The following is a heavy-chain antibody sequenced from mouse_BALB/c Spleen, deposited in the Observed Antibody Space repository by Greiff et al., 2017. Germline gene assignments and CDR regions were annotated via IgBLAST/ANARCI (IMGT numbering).Heavy chain of an antibody. D-gene: IGHD4-1*01. V-gene: IGHV1S126*01. Sequence: QVQLQQSGPQLVRPGASVKISCKASGYSFTSYWMHWVKQRPGQGLEWIGMIDPSDSETRLNQKFKDKATLTVDKSSSTAYMQLSSPTSEDSAVYYCARGPNWDYWGHGTTLTVSS. CDR1: GYSFTSYW. CDR3: ARGPNWDY. J-gene: IGHJ2*01. CDR2: IDPSDSET.